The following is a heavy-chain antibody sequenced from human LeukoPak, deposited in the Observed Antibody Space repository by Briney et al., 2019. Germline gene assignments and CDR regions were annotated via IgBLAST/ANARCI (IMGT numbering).Heavy chain of an antibody. D-gene: IGHD6-13*01. CDR1: GFTFSSYS. J-gene: IGHJ4*02. V-gene: IGHV3-21*01. CDR2: ISGSSSYI. Sequence: SGGSLRLSCAASGFTFSSYSMNWVRQAPGKGLEWVSSISGSSSYIYYADSVKGRFTISRDNAKNSLYLQMNSLRAEDTAVYYCARGPSMWDSSSWYEGFDYWGQGTLVTVSS. CDR3: ARGPSMWDSSSWYEGFDY.